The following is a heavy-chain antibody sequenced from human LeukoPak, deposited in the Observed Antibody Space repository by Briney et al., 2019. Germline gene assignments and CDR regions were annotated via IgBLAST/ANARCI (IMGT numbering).Heavy chain of an antibody. V-gene: IGHV4-59*08. D-gene: IGHD6-19*01. CDR2: VYYNGSP. Sequence: SETLSLTCTVSGGSISRYHWSWVRQAPGMGLEWIGYVYYNGSPNYHPSLMSRVTMLMDTSKNQFSLRLSSVTAADTAVYYCARHGGGWSFDFWGQGTLVTVSS. CDR1: GGSISRYH. CDR3: ARHGGGWSFDF. J-gene: IGHJ4*02.